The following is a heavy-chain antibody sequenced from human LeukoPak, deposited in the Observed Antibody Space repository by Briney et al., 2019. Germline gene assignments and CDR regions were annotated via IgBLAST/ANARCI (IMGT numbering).Heavy chain of an antibody. CDR3: ARDRSTVTTWVDY. D-gene: IGHD4-17*01. J-gene: IGHJ4*02. CDR1: GFTSSSYA. V-gene: IGHV3-66*01. CDR2: IYSGRST. Sequence: GGSLRLSCAASGFTSSSYAMSWVRQAPGKGLEWVSPIYSGRSTYYADSVKGRFIISRDNSMNTMYLQMNSLRAEDTAVYYCARDRSTVTTWVDYWGQGTLVTVSS.